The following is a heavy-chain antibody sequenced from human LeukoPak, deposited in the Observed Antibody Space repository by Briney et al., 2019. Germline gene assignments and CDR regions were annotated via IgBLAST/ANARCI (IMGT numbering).Heavy chain of an antibody. J-gene: IGHJ5*02. Sequence: GESLKISCKASGYTFSNYWIGWVRQMPGKGLEWMGIIYPDDSDTRYSPSFQGQVTISADKSINTAYLQWSSLKASDTAMYYCARRPHYSGSSGYYHYNWFDPWGQGTLVTVSP. V-gene: IGHV5-51*01. CDR1: GYTFSNYW. CDR3: ARRPHYSGSSGYYHYNWFDP. CDR2: IYPDDSDT. D-gene: IGHD3-22*01.